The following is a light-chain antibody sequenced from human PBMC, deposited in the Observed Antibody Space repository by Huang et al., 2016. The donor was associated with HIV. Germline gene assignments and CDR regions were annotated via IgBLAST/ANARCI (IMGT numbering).Light chain of an antibody. V-gene: IGKV3-11*01. CDR3: QQRSNWAPIT. CDR1: QSVSSY. CDR2: DAS. Sequence: EIVLTQSPATLSLFPGERATLSCRASQSVSSYLAWYQQKPGQAPRLLIYDASNRATGIPARFSGSGSGTDVTLTISSLEPEDFAVYYCQQRSNWAPITFGGGTKVEIK. J-gene: IGKJ4*01.